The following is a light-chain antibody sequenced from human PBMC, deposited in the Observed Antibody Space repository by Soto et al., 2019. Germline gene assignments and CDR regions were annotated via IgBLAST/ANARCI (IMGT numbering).Light chain of an antibody. CDR1: QSFSTS. V-gene: IGKV1-5*03. Sequence: DIQMTQSPSTLSASVGDRLTITCRASQSFSTSLAWYQQKPGIAPKLLIYQASSLENGVPSRFSGSGSGTEFTLTISSLQPDDFATYYCQQYNSYRTFGQGTKVEIK. CDR3: QQYNSYRT. CDR2: QAS. J-gene: IGKJ1*01.